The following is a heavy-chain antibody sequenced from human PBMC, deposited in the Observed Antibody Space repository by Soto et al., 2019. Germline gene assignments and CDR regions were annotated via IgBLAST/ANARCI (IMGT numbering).Heavy chain of an antibody. V-gene: IGHV1-69*13. J-gene: IGHJ4*02. CDR2: IIPIFGTA. CDR1: GGTFSSYA. CDR3: AREYDYGDYQTPFVKYYFDY. Sequence: SVKVSCKASGGTFSSYAISWVRQAPGQGLEWMGGIIPIFGTANYAQKFQGRVTITADESTGTAYMELRSLRSDDTAVYYCAREYDYGDYQTPFVKYYFDYWGQGTLVTVSS. D-gene: IGHD4-17*01.